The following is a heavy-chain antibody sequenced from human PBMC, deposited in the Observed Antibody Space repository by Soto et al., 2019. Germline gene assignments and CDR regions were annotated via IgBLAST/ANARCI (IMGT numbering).Heavy chain of an antibody. D-gene: IGHD1-1*01. CDR3: ARDDMPGTSDY. J-gene: IGHJ4*02. CDR2: IKEDGSEK. V-gene: IGHV3-7*01. CDR1: GFTFSTYW. Sequence: GGSLRLSCAASGFTFSTYWMSWVRQAPGKGLEWVANIKEDGSEKYYVDSVKGRFTISKDNAKNSLYLQMNSLRAEDTAVYYCARDDMPGTSDYWGQGTLVTVSS.